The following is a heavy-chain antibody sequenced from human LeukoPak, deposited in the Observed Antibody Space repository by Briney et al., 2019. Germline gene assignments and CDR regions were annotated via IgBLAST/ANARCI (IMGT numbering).Heavy chain of an antibody. J-gene: IGHJ4*02. CDR2: IDWDDDK. V-gene: IGHV2-70*04. Sequence: SGPTLVNPTQTLTLTCTFSGFSLSTSGTRVSWIRQPPGKALEWLARIDWDDDKFYSTSLKTRLTISKDTSKNQVVLTMTNMDPVDTATYYCARIKAAAGDYYLDYWGQGTLMTVSS. CDR1: GFSLSTSGTR. CDR3: ARIKAAAGDYYLDY. D-gene: IGHD6-13*01.